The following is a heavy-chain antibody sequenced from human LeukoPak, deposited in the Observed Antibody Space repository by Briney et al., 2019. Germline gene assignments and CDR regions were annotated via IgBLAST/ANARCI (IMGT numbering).Heavy chain of an antibody. D-gene: IGHD4-17*01. V-gene: IGHV4-39*07. CDR1: GGSISTANYY. J-gene: IGHJ4*02. CDR2: IFYSGST. CDR3: ARDRGFYGDYPYFDY. Sequence: SETLSLTCAVSGGSISTANYYWGWVRQPPGKGLEWIGNIFYSGSTYYSPPLKSRLTISLDTSRNQFSLKLSSVTAADTAVYYCARDRGFYGDYPYFDYWGQGTLVTVSS.